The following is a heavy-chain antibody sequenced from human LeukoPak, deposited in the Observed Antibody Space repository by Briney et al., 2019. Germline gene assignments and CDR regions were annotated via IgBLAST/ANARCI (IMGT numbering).Heavy chain of an antibody. Sequence: GGSLRLSCAASGFTFSSYGMHWVRQAPGKGLEWVAVIWYDGSNKYYADSVKGRFTISRDNSKNTLYLQMNSLRAEDTAVYYCARGSRGYCSSTSCYGSYYYYMDVWGKGTTVTVSS. J-gene: IGHJ6*03. V-gene: IGHV3-33*01. CDR2: IWYDGSNK. D-gene: IGHD2-2*01. CDR3: ARGSRGYCSSTSCYGSYYYYMDV. CDR1: GFTFSSYG.